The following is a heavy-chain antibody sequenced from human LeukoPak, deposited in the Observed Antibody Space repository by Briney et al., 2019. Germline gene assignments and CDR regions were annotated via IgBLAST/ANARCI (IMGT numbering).Heavy chain of an antibody. Sequence: SVKVSCKASGGTFSRYGFSWVRQAPGQGLEWMGGIIPIFGTANYAQKFQGRVTITADESTSTTYTELSSLRSEDTAVYYCARRGAFSLFDYWGQGTLVTVSS. D-gene: IGHD3-10*01. CDR1: GGTFSRYG. CDR2: IIPIFGTA. CDR3: ARRGAFSLFDY. V-gene: IGHV1-69*13. J-gene: IGHJ4*02.